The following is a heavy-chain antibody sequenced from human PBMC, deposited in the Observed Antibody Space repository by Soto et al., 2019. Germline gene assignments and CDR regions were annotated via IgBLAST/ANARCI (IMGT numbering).Heavy chain of an antibody. V-gene: IGHV4-30-4*01. CDR3: ARGYSSSWYVVYYYYGMDV. D-gene: IGHD6-13*01. CDR1: GGSISSGDYY. Sequence: QVQLQESGPGLVKPSQTLSLTCTVSGGSISSGDYYWSWIRQPPGKGLEWIGYIYYRGSTYYNPSLKSRVILAVDTSKNQFSLKLSSVTAADTAVYYCARGYSSSWYVVYYYYGMDVCGQGTTVTVSS. CDR2: IYYRGST. J-gene: IGHJ6*02.